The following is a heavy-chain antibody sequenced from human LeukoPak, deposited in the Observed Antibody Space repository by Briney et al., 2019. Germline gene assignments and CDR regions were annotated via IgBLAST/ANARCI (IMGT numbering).Heavy chain of an antibody. V-gene: IGHV3-7*01. Sequence: GGSLRLSCAASGLTFTDYWMSWVRQAPGKGLAWEANIKRDGSEKYYVDSVKGRFTISRDNAKNSLYLQMNSLRTEDTAVYYCARGRGSWYGVYFDYWGQGTLVTVSS. CDR3: ARGRGSWYGVYFDY. J-gene: IGHJ4*02. CDR2: IKRDGSEK. D-gene: IGHD6-13*01. CDR1: GLTFTDYW.